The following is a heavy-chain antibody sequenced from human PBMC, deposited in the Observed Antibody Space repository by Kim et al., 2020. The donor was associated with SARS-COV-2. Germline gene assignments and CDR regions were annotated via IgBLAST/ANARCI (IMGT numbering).Heavy chain of an antibody. V-gene: IGHV1-18*04. D-gene: IGHD3-3*01. CDR1: GYIFINYG. Sequence: ASVKVSCKASGYIFINYGFSWVRQAPGQGLEWMGWINTYNNKTKYAQRVEGRVTVTTDTSTSTAYMELRSLRFDDTAVYYCARVETGLYYTGIGYNMDVWGQGTTVIVS. CDR2: INTYNNKT. CDR3: ARVETGLYYTGIGYNMDV. J-gene: IGHJ6*02.